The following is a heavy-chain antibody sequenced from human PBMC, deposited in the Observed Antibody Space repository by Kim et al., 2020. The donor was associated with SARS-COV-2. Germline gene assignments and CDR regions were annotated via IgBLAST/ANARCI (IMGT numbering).Heavy chain of an antibody. J-gene: IGHJ4*02. Sequence: TSYAQKYQGRVTMTRDTSTSTVYMELSSLRSEDTAVYYCAREGSYGDVLYWGQGTLVTVSA. D-gene: IGHD4-17*01. CDR3: AREGSYGDVLY. V-gene: IGHV1-46*01. CDR2: T.